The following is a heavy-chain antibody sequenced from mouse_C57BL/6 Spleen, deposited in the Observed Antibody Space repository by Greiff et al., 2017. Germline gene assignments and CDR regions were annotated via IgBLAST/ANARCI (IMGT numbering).Heavy chain of an antibody. D-gene: IGHD4-1*01. CDR2: ISDGGSYT. J-gene: IGHJ4*01. CDR3: ARGLTGSYYYAMDY. Sequence: EVHLVESGGGLVKPGGSLKLSCAASGFTFSSYAMSWVRQTPEKRLEWVATISDGGSYTYYPDNVKGRFTISRDNAKNNLYLQMSHLKSEDTAMYYCARGLTGSYYYAMDYWGQGTSVTVSS. V-gene: IGHV5-4*01. CDR1: GFTFSSYA.